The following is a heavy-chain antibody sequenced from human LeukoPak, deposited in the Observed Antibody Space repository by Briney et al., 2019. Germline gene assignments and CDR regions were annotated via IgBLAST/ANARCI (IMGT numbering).Heavy chain of an antibody. J-gene: IGHJ5*02. CDR3: ARGAPTYSSGWSNWFDP. CDR2: INPSGGST. V-gene: IGHV1-46*01. CDR1: GYTFTSYY. D-gene: IGHD6-19*01. Sequence: SVKVSCKASGYTFTSYYMHWVRQAPGQGLEWMGIINPSGGSTSYAQKFQGRVTMTRDTSTSTVYMELSSLRSEDTAVYYCARGAPTYSSGWSNWFDPWGQGTLVTVSS.